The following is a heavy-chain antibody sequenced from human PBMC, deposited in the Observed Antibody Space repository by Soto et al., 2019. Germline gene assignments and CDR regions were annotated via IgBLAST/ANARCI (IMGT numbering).Heavy chain of an antibody. Sequence: ASVKLSCKASGYTLTSYDINWVRQATGQGLEWMGWMNPNSGNTGYAQKFQGRVTMTRNTSISTAYMELSSLRSEDTAVYYCARFPSSWTWRYAFDIWGQGTMVTVSS. V-gene: IGHV1-8*01. J-gene: IGHJ3*02. CDR1: GYTLTSYD. CDR3: ARFPSSWTWRYAFDI. CDR2: MNPNSGNT. D-gene: IGHD6-13*01.